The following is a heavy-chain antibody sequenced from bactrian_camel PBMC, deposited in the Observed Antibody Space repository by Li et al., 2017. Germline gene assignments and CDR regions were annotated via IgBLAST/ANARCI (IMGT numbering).Heavy chain of an antibody. J-gene: IGHJ4*01. CDR1: GVMYGANC. CDR2: ISSGDGST. D-gene: IGHD2*01. CDR3: AADLPHTSTRV. Sequence: DVQLVESGGGSVQAGGTLRLACVASGVMYGANCMGWFRQAPGKEREGVAGISSGDGSTYYADSVKGRFAISLDNAKTTLYLQMNTLKPDDTAMYYCAADLPHTSTRVWGQGTQVTVS. V-gene: IGHV3S59*01.